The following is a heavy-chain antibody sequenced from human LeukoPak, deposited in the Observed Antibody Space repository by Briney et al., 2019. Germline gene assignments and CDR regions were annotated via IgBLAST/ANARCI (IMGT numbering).Heavy chain of an antibody. CDR1: GYSFTSYW. CDR2: IYPGDSDT. CDR3: ARRVAAAGNWFDP. D-gene: IGHD6-13*01. Sequence: GASLKISCKGSGYSFTSYWIGWVRQMPGKGLEWMGIIYPGDSDTRYSPSFQGQVTISADKSISTAYLQWSSLKASDTAMYYCARRVAAAGNWFDPWGQGTLVTVSS. V-gene: IGHV5-51*01. J-gene: IGHJ5*02.